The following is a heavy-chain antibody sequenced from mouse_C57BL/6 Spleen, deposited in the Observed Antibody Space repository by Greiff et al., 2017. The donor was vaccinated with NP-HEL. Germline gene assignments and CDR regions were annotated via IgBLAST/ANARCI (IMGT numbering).Heavy chain of an antibody. CDR3: AREDGYYVEGAY. V-gene: IGHV1-80*01. CDR2: IYPGDGDT. Sequence: QVQLQQSGAELVKPGASVKISCKASGYAFSSYWMNWVKQRPGKGLEWIGQIYPGDGDTNYNGKFKGKATLTADKSSSTAYMQLSSLTSEGSAVYFCAREDGYYVEGAYWGQGTLVTVSA. CDR1: GYAFSSYW. J-gene: IGHJ3*01. D-gene: IGHD2-3*01.